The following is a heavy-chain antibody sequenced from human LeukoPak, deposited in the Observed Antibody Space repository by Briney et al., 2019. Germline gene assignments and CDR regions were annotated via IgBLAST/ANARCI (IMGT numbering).Heavy chain of an antibody. CDR1: GFTFSSYW. D-gene: IGHD2-15*01. J-gene: IGHJ3*02. Sequence: GGSLRLSCAASGFTFSSYWMSWVRQAPGKGLEWVATIRQDGSQKYYVDSVKGRFTISRDNAKNSLYLQMNSLRAEDTAVYYCAKFHSGGSGAFDIWGQGTMVTVSS. CDR3: AKFHSGGSGAFDI. V-gene: IGHV3-7*03. CDR2: IRQDGSQK.